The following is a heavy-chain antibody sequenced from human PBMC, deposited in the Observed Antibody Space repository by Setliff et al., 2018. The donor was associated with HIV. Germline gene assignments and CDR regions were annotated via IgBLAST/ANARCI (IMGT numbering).Heavy chain of an antibody. CDR3: ARHLAEADRYRFSRVHGALKY. J-gene: IGHJ4*02. Sequence: SETLSLTCSVPSGSISVYYWGWIRQPPGKGLEWIGSLDYSGTTYYNPSLKRRVTISVDTSKNQFSLRLTSVTAADPAVYYCARHLAEADRYRFSRVHGALKYWGQGALGTVSS. D-gene: IGHD3-16*02. V-gene: IGHV4-39*01. CDR1: SGSISVYY. CDR2: LDYSGTT.